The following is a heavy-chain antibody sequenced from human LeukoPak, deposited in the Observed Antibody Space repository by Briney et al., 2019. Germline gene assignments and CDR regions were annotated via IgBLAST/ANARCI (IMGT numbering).Heavy chain of an antibody. CDR1: GFILRRHW. J-gene: IGHJ6*02. Sequence: PGGSLRLSCVDSGFILRRHWMYWVRKAPGKGLEWVANINQDGSEIYYVDSVKGRFTISRDNAKNSLFLEMKLLRAEDTGVYYCAQGDAIDVWGQGTTVTVS. V-gene: IGHV3-7*01. CDR2: INQDGSEI. CDR3: AQGDAIDV. D-gene: IGHD3-16*01.